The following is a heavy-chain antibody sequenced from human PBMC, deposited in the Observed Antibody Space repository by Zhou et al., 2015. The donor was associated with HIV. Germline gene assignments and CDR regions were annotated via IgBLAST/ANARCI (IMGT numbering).Heavy chain of an antibody. CDR1: GYTFTKYY. Sequence: QVHLVQSGAEVKKPGASVNVSCKASGYTFTKYYIHWVRQAPGQGLEWMGIINPSDGSTRYAQKFQGRVTMTRDTSTSTVYMELSSLRSEDTAVYYCARVPMYCSSTTCYVGWFDPWGQGTLGHRLV. V-gene: IGHV1-46*01. CDR2: INPSDGST. J-gene: IGHJ5*02. CDR3: ARVPMYCSSTTCYVGWFDP. D-gene: IGHD2-2*01.